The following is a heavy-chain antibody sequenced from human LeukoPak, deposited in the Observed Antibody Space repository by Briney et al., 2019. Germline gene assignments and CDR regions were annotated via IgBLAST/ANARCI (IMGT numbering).Heavy chain of an antibody. J-gene: IGHJ4*02. D-gene: IGHD4-17*01. Sequence: SETLSLTCTVSGGSISSYYWSWIRQPPGKGLEWIGYIYYSGSTNYNPSLKSRVTISVDTSKNQFSLKLSSVTAADTAAYYCARHRVDGDYVVDWGQGTLVTVSS. CDR2: IYYSGST. V-gene: IGHV4-59*08. CDR3: ARHRVDGDYVVD. CDR1: GGSISSYY.